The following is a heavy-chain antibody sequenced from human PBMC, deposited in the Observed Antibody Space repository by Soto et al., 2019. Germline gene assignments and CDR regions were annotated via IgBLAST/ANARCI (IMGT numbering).Heavy chain of an antibody. D-gene: IGHD6-6*01. V-gene: IGHV4-31*03. CDR2: IYYSGST. J-gene: IGHJ4*02. Sequence: PSETLSLTCTVSGGSISSGGYYWIWIRQHPGKGLEWIGYIYYSGSTYYNPSLKSRVTISVDTSKNQFSLKLSSVTAADTAVYYCARDGKSSSSDYWGQGTLVTVSS. CDR3: ARDGKSSSSDY. CDR1: GGSISSGGYY.